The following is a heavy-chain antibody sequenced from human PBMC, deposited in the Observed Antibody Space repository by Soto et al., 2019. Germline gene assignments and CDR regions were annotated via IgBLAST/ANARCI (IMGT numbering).Heavy chain of an antibody. D-gene: IGHD2-15*01. CDR3: ARELWDGGRCYDCRYYFDY. V-gene: IGHV1-69*13. CDR2: IIPIFGTA. J-gene: IGHJ4*02. Sequence: ASVKVSCKASGGPFSSYAISGVRQAPGQGLEGMGGIIPIFGTANYAQKFQGRVTITADESTSTAYMELSSLRSEDTAVYYCARELWDGGRCYDCRYYFDYWGQGTLVTVSS. CDR1: GGPFSSYA.